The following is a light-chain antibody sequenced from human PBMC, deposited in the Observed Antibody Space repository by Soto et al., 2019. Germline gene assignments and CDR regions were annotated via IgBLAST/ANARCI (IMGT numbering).Light chain of an antibody. J-gene: IGKJ2*01. Sequence: DIQMTQSPSSLSASVGDRVTITCQASRDISVYLNWYQQKAGKPPKLLVYDASNLQTGVPSRFSGSGSGTHFTFTISSLQPEDVATYYCQQYDNLPPYTFDQGTKVDMK. CDR3: QQYDNLPPYT. CDR1: RDISVY. CDR2: DAS. V-gene: IGKV1-33*01.